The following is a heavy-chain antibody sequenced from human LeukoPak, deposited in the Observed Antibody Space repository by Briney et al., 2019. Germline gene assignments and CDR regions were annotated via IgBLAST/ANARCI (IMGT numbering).Heavy chain of an antibody. J-gene: IGHJ4*02. D-gene: IGHD6-13*01. V-gene: IGHV1-69*04. CDR3: AREDQQLLNTDY. Sequence: GASVKVSCKASGGTSSSYTISWVRQAPGQGLEWMGRIIPILGIANYAQKFQGRVTITADKSTSTAYMELSSLRSEDTAVYYCAREDQQLLNTDYWGQGTLVTVSS. CDR2: IIPILGIA. CDR1: GGTSSSYT.